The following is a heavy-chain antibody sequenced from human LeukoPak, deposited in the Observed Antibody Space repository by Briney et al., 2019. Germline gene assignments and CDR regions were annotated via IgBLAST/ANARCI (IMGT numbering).Heavy chain of an antibody. D-gene: IGHD1-26*01. V-gene: IGHV3-48*03. Sequence: GGSLRLSCAASGFTFSSYEMNWVRQAPGKGLEWVSYISSSGSTIYYADSVKGRFTISRDNAKNSLYLQMNSLRDEDTAVYYCARDVVGPTTSFDYWGQGTLVTVSS. CDR3: ARDVVGPTTSFDY. J-gene: IGHJ4*02. CDR2: ISSSGSTI. CDR1: GFTFSSYE.